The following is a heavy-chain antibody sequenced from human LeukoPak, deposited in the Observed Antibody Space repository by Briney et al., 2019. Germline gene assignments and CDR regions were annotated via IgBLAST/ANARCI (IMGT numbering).Heavy chain of an antibody. D-gene: IGHD3-22*01. V-gene: IGHV1-2*02. CDR3: AREDSSGYDY. J-gene: IGHJ4*02. CDR1: GYTFTGYY. Sequence: EASVTVSCTASGYTFTGYYMHWVRQAPGQGLEWMGWINPNSGGTNYAQNFQGRVTMTRDTSISTAYMEVSRLRSDDTAVYYCAREDSSGYDYWGQGTLVTVSS. CDR2: INPNSGGT.